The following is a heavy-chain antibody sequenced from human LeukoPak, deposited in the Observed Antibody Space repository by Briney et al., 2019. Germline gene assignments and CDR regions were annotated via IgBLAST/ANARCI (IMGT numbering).Heavy chain of an antibody. CDR3: GTVFDH. V-gene: IGHV3-74*01. J-gene: IGHJ4*02. CDR1: GFTFTNYW. CDR2: IDIDGTGT. Sequence: QTGGSLRLSCAASGFTFTNYWMHWVRHAPGKGLVWVSRIDIDGTGTSYADSVKGRLTISRDNAKNTVSLQMNSLKAEDTAVYYCGTVFDHWGPGILVTVSS.